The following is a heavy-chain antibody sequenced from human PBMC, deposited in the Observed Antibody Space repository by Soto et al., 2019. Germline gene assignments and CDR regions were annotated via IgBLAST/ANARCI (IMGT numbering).Heavy chain of an antibody. CDR3: AADWSNRPFDF. Sequence: QMQLMQSGPEVKKPGTSVKVSCKASGFTLTSDDVQWVRQTRGQRLEWIGWIVGGSGSTNYAQQFQGRLAITRDMSTSTVYMELSSLRSEDTAVYYCAADWSNRPFDFWGQGTLVTVSS. CDR1: GFTLTSDD. D-gene: IGHD3-3*01. V-gene: IGHV1-58*01. CDR2: IVGGSGST. J-gene: IGHJ4*02.